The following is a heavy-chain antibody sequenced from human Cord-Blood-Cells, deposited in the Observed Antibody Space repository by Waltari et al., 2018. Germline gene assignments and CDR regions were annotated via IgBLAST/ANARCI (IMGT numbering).Heavy chain of an antibody. CDR2: IYYSGST. Sequence: QLQLQESGPGLGKPSATLSPTCTVSGGSISSSSYYWGSIRQPPGQGLEWIGSIYYSGSTYYNPSLKSRVTISVDTSKNQFSLKLSSVTASDTAVYYCATFPYYYDSSGYFNWFDPWGQGTLVTVSS. D-gene: IGHD3-22*01. CDR3: ATFPYYYDSSGYFNWFDP. J-gene: IGHJ5*02. V-gene: IGHV4-39*01. CDR1: GGSISSSSYY.